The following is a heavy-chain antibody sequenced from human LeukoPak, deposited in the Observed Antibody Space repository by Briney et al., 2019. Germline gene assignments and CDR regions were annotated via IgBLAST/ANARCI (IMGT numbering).Heavy chain of an antibody. Sequence: ASVKVSRKASGYTFTDYYMHWVRQAPGQGLEWTGWINPNSGGTNYAQKFQGRVTMTRDTSITTAYMELSRLRSDDTAVYYCARGSAVVGGGGPLFDYWGQGTLVTVSS. CDR2: INPNSGGT. CDR3: ARGSAVVGGGGPLFDY. CDR1: GYTFTDYY. V-gene: IGHV1-2*02. J-gene: IGHJ4*02. D-gene: IGHD4-23*01.